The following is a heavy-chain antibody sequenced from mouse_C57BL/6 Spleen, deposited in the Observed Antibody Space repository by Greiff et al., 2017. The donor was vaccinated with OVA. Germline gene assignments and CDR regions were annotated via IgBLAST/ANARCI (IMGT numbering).Heavy chain of an antibody. J-gene: IGHJ4*01. D-gene: IGHD3-3*01. CDR1: GYTFTDYE. CDR2: IDPETGGT. CDR3: TRWPLGGYAMDY. V-gene: IGHV1-15*01. Sequence: VQLQQSGAELVRPGASVTLSCKASGYTFTDYEMHWVKQTPVHGLEWIGAIDPETGGTAYNQKFKGKAILTADKSSSTAYMELRSLTSEDSAVYYCTRWPLGGYAMDYWGQGTSVTVSS.